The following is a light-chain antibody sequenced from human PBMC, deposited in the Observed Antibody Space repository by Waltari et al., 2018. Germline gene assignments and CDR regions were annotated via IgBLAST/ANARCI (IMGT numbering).Light chain of an antibody. CDR1: GSNLWAGYD. CDR2: GNV. J-gene: IGLJ3*02. V-gene: IGLV1-40*01. Sequence: QSVLTQPPSVSGAPGQCVTISCLGSGSNLWAGYDVHRTQQFPGMAPNLLIYGNVNRPSGVPDRFSGSKSGTSASLAIAGLQADDEGDYYCQSYDSGLSGSWVFGGGTKLTVL. CDR3: QSYDSGLSGSWV.